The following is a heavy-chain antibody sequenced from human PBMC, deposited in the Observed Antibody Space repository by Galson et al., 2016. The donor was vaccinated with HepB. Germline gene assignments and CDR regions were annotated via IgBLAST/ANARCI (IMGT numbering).Heavy chain of an antibody. J-gene: IGHJ4*02. Sequence: LRLSCAASGFTFTTYWMTWVRQAPGKGLEWVANIKQDGSEKYYVDSVKGRFTISRDNAKNSLYLQMNSLRAEDTAVYYCARGPQVDIYFDCWGQGTLVTVSS. CDR2: IKQDGSEK. CDR1: GFTFTTYW. D-gene: IGHD3-9*01. CDR3: ARGPQVDIYFDC. V-gene: IGHV3-7*03.